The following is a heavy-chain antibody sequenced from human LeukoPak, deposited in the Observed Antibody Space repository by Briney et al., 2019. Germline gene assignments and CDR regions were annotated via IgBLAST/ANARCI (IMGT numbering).Heavy chain of an antibody. CDR2: INSDGSIT. CDR1: GFTISNYW. Sequence: QPGGSLRLSCVASGFTISNYWMHWVRQAPGKGLVWVSRINSDGSITTYADSVKGRFTISRDNAKNTMYLQMNSLRDEDTALYYCSTLLPGVWGQGTLVTVSS. D-gene: IGHD1-26*01. J-gene: IGHJ4*02. V-gene: IGHV3-74*01. CDR3: STLLPGV.